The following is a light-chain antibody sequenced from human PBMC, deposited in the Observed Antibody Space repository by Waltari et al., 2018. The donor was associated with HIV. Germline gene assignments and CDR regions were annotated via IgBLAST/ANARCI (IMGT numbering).Light chain of an antibody. J-gene: IGKJ4*01. Sequence: EIVLTPSPGTLSLSPGERASLSCRASKSVSSSYLAWYQQRRGQAPRLLIFAASTRADGVPDRFSGSGSGSATDFTLTISRLEPEDFAVYYCQHYEASRLSFGGGTNVEIK. CDR3: QHYEASRLS. V-gene: IGKV3-20*01. CDR2: AAS. CDR1: KSVSSSY.